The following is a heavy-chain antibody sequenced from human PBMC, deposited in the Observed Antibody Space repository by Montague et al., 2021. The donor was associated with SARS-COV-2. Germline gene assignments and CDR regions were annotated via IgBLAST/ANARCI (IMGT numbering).Heavy chain of an antibody. V-gene: IGHV3-30-3*01. CDR1: GFTFTSYA. CDR2: ISFDGTNK. D-gene: IGHD5-18*01. CDR3: ARDQGGYSYNDY. Sequence: SLRLSCAASGFTFTSYAMHWVRQAPGKGLEWVAVISFDGTNKYYTDSVKGRFTISRDNSKNTLCLQMHSVRPEDTAVYYCARDQGGYSYNDYWGQGTLVTVSS. J-gene: IGHJ4*02.